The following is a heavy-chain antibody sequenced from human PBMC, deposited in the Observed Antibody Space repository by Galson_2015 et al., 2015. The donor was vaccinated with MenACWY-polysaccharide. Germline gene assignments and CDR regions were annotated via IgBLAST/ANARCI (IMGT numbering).Heavy chain of an antibody. CDR1: GLTLSNYV. CDR3: AKDTGSSPNNF. V-gene: IGHV3-23*01. D-gene: IGHD1-26*01. J-gene: IGHJ4*02. Sequence: LRLSCAASGLTLSNYVMNWVRQAPGKGLEWVSTISSSGGTTYYADSVKGRFTISRDNSKNTLYLQMNSLRAEDTAVYYCAKDTGSSPNNFWGQGTLVTVSS. CDR2: ISSSGGTT.